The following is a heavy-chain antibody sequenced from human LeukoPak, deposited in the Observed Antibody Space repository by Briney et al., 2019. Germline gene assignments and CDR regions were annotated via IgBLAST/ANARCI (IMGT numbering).Heavy chain of an antibody. CDR3: ARTELLYDSSGYYRYYFDY. Sequence: SETLSLTCTVSGGSISSYYWSWIRQPAGKGLVWIGRIYTSGSTNYNPSLKSRVTMSVDTSKNQFSLKMSSVTAADTAVYYCARTELLYDSSGYYRYYFDYWGQGTLVTVSS. J-gene: IGHJ4*02. D-gene: IGHD3-22*01. V-gene: IGHV4-4*07. CDR1: GGSISSYY. CDR2: IYTSGST.